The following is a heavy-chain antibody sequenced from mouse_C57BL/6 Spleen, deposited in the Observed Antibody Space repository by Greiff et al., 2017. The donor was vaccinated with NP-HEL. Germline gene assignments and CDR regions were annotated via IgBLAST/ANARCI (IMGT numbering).Heavy chain of an antibody. V-gene: IGHV1-64*01. D-gene: IGHD2-4*01. CDR2: IHPNSGST. CDR1: GYTFTSYW. Sequence: QVQLQQSGAELVKPGASVKLSCKASGYTFTSYWMHWVKQRPGQGLEWIGMIHPNSGSTNYNEKFKSKATLTVDKSSSTAYMQLSSLTSEDSAVYYCARGGYDYDWYFDVWGTGTTVTVSS. J-gene: IGHJ1*03. CDR3: ARGGYDYDWYFDV.